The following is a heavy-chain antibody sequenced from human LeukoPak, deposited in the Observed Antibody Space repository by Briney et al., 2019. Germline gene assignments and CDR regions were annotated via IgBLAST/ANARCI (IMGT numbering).Heavy chain of an antibody. J-gene: IGHJ4*02. CDR2: VSGSGHST. CDR3: ARVGKSGWDFDH. CDR1: GFTFSIYA. V-gene: IGHV3-23*01. D-gene: IGHD6-19*01. Sequence: GGSLRLSCAASGFTFSIYAMSWVRQAPGKGLEWVSTVSGSGHSTFYADSVKGRFTISRDNAKNSLYLQMNSLRAEDTAVYYCARVGKSGWDFDHWGQGTLVTVSS.